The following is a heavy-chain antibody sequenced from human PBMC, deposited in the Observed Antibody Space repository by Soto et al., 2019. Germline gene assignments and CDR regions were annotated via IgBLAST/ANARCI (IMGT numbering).Heavy chain of an antibody. J-gene: IGHJ3*02. Sequence: GGSLRLSCAASGFTFSSYGMHWVRQAPGKGLEWVAVISYDGSNKYYADSVKGRFTISRDNSKNTLYLQMNSLRAEDTAVYYCAKDGPGGGDYEVGSGAFDIWGQGTMVTVSS. CDR2: ISYDGSNK. D-gene: IGHD4-17*01. V-gene: IGHV3-30*18. CDR1: GFTFSSYG. CDR3: AKDGPGGGDYEVGSGAFDI.